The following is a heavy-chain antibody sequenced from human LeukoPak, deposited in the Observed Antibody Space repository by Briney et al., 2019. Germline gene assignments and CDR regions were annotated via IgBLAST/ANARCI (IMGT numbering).Heavy chain of an antibody. CDR3: ARHHRVYGVLPDY. V-gene: IGHV5-51*01. J-gene: IGHJ4*02. CDR2: ISPGDTDI. D-gene: IGHD3-10*01. CDR1: GYSFKSYY. Sequence: HGGSLKISCKGSGYSFKSYYIAWVRQMPGKGLEWMGIISPGDTDIRYSPSFQGQVTISADTSINTTYLQWPSLKASDTAMYYCARHHRVYGVLPDYWGQGTLVTVSS.